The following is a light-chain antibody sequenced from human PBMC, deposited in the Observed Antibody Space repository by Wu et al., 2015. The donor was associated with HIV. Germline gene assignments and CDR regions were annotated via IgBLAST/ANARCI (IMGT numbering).Light chain of an antibody. CDR2: GSS. Sequence: EIVLTQSPATLSLSPGERATLSCRASQSVSSHLAWYQQKPGQAPRLLIYGSSNRATGVPVKFSGSGSGTDFTLTINSLEPEDFAVYYCQHYDTSPPWTFGQGTRVEIK. V-gene: IGKV3-11*01. J-gene: IGKJ1*01. CDR1: QSVSSH. CDR3: QHYDTSPPWT.